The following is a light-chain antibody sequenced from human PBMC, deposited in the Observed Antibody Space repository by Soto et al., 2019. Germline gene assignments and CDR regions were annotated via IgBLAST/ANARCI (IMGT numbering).Light chain of an antibody. CDR1: RSDVGGYNY. CDR2: DVS. Sequence: QSALTQPASVSGSPGQPITISCTGTRSDVGGYNYVSWYQQHPGKAPKVMIYDVSNRPSWVSNRFSGSKSGNTASLTISGLQAEDEADYYCGSYTTSSTLYVFGTGTKLTVL. CDR3: GSYTTSSTLYV. V-gene: IGLV2-14*01. J-gene: IGLJ1*01.